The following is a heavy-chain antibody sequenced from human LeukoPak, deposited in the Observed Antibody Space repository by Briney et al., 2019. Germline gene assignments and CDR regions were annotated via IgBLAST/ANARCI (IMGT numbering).Heavy chain of an antibody. Sequence: ASVNVSCKASGGTLSSYAISWVRQAPGQGLEWMGGIIPIFGTENYEQKFQGRATITTDESTSTAYMELSSLRAEDTAVYYCAREEAAAGTFDYWGQGTLVTVSS. D-gene: IGHD6-13*01. V-gene: IGHV1-69*05. CDR1: GGTLSSYA. CDR3: AREEAAAGTFDY. CDR2: IIPIFGTE. J-gene: IGHJ4*02.